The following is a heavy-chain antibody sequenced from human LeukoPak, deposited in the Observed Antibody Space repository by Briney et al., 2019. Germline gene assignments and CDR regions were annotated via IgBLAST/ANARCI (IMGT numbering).Heavy chain of an antibody. Sequence: GGSLRLSCAASGFTFSSYATHWVRQAPGKGLEWVSVISYDGSNKYYADSVKGRFTISRDNSKNTLYLQMNSLRAEDTAVYCCARDSEPVEGSSAHFDYWGQGTLVTVSS. CDR2: ISYDGSNK. D-gene: IGHD2-15*01. J-gene: IGHJ4*02. CDR3: ARDSEPVEGSSAHFDY. CDR1: GFTFSSYA. V-gene: IGHV3-30*04.